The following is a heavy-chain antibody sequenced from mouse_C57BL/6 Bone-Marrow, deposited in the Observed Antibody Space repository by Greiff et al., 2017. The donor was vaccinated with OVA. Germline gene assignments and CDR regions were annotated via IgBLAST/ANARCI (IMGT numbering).Heavy chain of an antibody. CDR3: ASIGYYGDYAMDY. CDR1: GYTFTDYY. Sequence: EVQLQQSGPELVKPGASVKISCKASGYTFTDYYMNWVKQSHGKSLEWIGDINPNNGGTSYNQKFKGKATLTVDKSSSTAYMELRSLTSEDSAVYYCASIGYYGDYAMDYWGQGTSVTVSS. V-gene: IGHV1-26*01. J-gene: IGHJ4*01. CDR2: INPNNGGT. D-gene: IGHD2-3*01.